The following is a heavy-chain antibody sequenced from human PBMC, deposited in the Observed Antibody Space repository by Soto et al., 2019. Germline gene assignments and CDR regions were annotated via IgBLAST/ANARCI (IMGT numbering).Heavy chain of an antibody. D-gene: IGHD3-10*01. CDR1: GGSFSGYY. V-gene: IGHV4-34*01. CDR2: INQSGTT. J-gene: IGHJ5*01. Sequence: SETLSLTCAVYGGSFSGYYWTWIRQPPGTGLEWIGEINQSGTTFYSPSLKSRVIISVDTSKNQFSLKLTSVTAADTAMYYCARQNGSFRSWFDSWGQGTLVTVSS. CDR3: ARQNGSFRSWFDS.